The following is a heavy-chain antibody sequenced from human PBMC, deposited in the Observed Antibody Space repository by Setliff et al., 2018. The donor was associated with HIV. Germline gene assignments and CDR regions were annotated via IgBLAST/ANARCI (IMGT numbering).Heavy chain of an antibody. CDR1: DGSITTDNYF. CDR2: IYYTGNT. J-gene: IGHJ4*02. V-gene: IGHV4-39*01. Sequence: SETLSLTCTVSDGSITTDNYFWGWIRQPPGKGLEWIGSIYYTGNTYSNSSLKSRVSMSVDTSKKQISLRLHSVTAADTAVYYCARQLSNSLDFWGQGALVTVSS. CDR3: ARQLSNSLDF. D-gene: IGHD2-8*01.